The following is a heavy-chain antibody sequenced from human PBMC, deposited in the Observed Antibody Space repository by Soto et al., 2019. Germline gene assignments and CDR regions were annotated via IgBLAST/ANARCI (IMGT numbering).Heavy chain of an antibody. CDR1: GDIFKTYS. D-gene: IGHD6-13*01. V-gene: IGHV1-69*12. CDR3: ARLWGIADHDS. J-gene: IGHJ5*01. Sequence: QVQLVQSGAEVKKPGSSVKVSCKSSGDIFKTYSVSWLRQAPGQGLEWMGGVIPILGKPMYAQKFQDRLTITADESTRTVFMELPSLISDDPAVYFCARLWGIADHDSWGQGTRVIVSS. CDR2: VIPILGKP.